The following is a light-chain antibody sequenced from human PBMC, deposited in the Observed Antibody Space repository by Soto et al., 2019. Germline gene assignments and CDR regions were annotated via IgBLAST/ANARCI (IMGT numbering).Light chain of an antibody. CDR2: DAA. J-gene: IGKJ1*01. CDR3: QHYNSYSEA. CDR1: QDISSY. Sequence: IQLTQSPSSLSASLVDRVTITFLASQDISSYLAWYQQTPGKAPILLIYDAATLQSGVPSRFSGSGSGTEFTLTISSLQPDDFATYYCQHYNSYSEAFGQGTKVDIK. V-gene: IGKV1-9*01.